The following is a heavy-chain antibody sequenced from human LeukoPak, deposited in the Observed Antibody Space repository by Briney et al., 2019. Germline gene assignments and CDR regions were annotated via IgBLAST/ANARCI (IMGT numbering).Heavy chain of an antibody. CDR3: ARVTYGSGSYRLFDY. CDR1: GYTFTGYY. CDR2: INPNSGGT. Sequence: ASVEVSCKASGYTFTGYYMHWVRQAPGQGLEWMGWINPNSGGTYYAQKFQGRVTMTRDTSISTAYMELSRLRSDDTAVYYCARVTYGSGSYRLFDYWGQGTLVTVSS. D-gene: IGHD3-10*01. V-gene: IGHV1-2*02. J-gene: IGHJ4*02.